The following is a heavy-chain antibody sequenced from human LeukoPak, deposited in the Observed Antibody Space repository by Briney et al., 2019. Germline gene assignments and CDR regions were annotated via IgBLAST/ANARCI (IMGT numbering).Heavy chain of an antibody. V-gene: IGHV3-23*01. CDR2: ISNNGGYT. CDR1: GFTFSSSA. D-gene: IGHD4-23*01. J-gene: IGHJ6*02. Sequence: GGSLRLSCAASGFTFSSSAMSWVRQAPGKGLEWVSAISNNGGYTYYADSVQGRFTISRDNSKSTLCLQMNSLRAEDTAVYYCAKDRINGGNYYYYGMDVWGQGTTVTVSS. CDR3: AKDRINGGNYYYYGMDV.